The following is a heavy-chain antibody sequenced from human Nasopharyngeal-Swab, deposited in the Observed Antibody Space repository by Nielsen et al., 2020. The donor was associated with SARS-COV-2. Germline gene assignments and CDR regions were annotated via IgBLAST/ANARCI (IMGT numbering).Heavy chain of an antibody. CDR2: ISSTGGNT. J-gene: IGHJ4*02. CDR1: GFTFSNYA. Sequence: GGSLRLSCSASGFTFSNYAMHWVRQAPGKGLEYVSAISSTGGNTCYTDSVKGRFTISRDNSKNTLYLQMGSLRVEDTAVYYCVKDSSGYEFDSWGQGTLVTVSS. CDR3: VKDSSGYEFDS. V-gene: IGHV3-64D*06. D-gene: IGHD3-22*01.